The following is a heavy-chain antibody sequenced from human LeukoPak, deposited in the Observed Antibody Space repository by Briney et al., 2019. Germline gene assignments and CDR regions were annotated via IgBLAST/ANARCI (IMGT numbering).Heavy chain of an antibody. Sequence: SETLSLTCTVSGGSIRSGTHYWSWIRQPPGKGLEWIGHIYHSGSANYNPSLKSRVTISVDTSKNQFSLKLSSVTAADTAVYYCARSSNYGDELDYWGQGTLVAVSS. J-gene: IGHJ4*02. D-gene: IGHD4-11*01. CDR3: ARSSNYGDELDY. CDR1: GGSIRSGTHY. V-gene: IGHV4-61*01. CDR2: IYHSGSA.